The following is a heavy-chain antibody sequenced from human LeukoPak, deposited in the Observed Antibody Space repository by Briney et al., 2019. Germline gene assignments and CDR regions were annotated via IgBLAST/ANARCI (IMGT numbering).Heavy chain of an antibody. CDR2: INHSGST. J-gene: IGHJ4*02. D-gene: IGHD6-13*01. CDR3: ARVSRGAAAAGTSY. Sequence: PSETLSLTCAVYGGSFSGYYWSWIRQPPGKGLEWIGEINHSGSTSYNPSLKSRVTISVDTSKNQFSLKLSSVTAADTAVYYCARVSRGAAAAGTSYWGQGTLVTVSS. CDR1: GGSFSGYY. V-gene: IGHV4-34*01.